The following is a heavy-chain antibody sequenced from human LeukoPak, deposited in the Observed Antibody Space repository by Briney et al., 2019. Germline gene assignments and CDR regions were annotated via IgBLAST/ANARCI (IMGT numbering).Heavy chain of an antibody. D-gene: IGHD6-19*01. CDR3: AAKGHSGWENWFDP. CDR1: GFSFSSYA. V-gene: IGHV3-23*01. Sequence: GGSLRLSCAASGFSFSSYAMNWVRQAPGKGLEWVSTISDNTYYADSVKGRFTISRDNSKNTLYLQMNSLRVEDTVVYYCAAKGHSGWENWFDPWGQGTLVIVSS. CDR2: ISDNT. J-gene: IGHJ5*02.